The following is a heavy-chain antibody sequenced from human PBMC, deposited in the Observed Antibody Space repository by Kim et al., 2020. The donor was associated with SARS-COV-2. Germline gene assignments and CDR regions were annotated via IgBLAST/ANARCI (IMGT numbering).Heavy chain of an antibody. V-gene: IGHV3-49*04. CDR3: TSPLSIFRGLSGDY. Sequence: GGSLRLSCTGSGFSFGSYAMSWVRQAPGKGLEWVGFIRNQAYRGTTEYAASVKGRFTISRDDSKNVAYLHMNSLQTEDTAVYFCTSPLSIFRGLSGDYWGQGTLVTVSS. CDR1: GFSFGSYA. CDR2: IRNQAYRGTT. D-gene: IGHD3-10*01. J-gene: IGHJ4*02.